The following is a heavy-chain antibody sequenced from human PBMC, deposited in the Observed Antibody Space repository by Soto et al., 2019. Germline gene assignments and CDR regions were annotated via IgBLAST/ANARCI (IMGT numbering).Heavy chain of an antibody. Sequence: GASVKVSCKDSGYTFTGYYMHWVRQAPGQGLEWMGWINPNSGGTNYAQKFQGRVTMTRDTSISTAYMELSRLRSDDTAVYYCARGKKLLTXPHTDYGDFLGAFWFDPWGQGTRVTVSS. J-gene: IGHJ5*02. CDR3: ARGKKLLTXPHTDYGDFLGAFWFDP. D-gene: IGHD4-17*01. CDR1: GYTFTGYY. V-gene: IGHV1-2*02. CDR2: INPNSGGT.